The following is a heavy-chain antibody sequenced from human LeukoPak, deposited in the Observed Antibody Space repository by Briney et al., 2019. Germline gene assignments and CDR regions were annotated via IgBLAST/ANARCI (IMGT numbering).Heavy chain of an antibody. CDR3: ARPWHDSSIVGFDP. D-gene: IGHD4-11*01. CDR2: IYFSGST. Sequence: SETLSLTCTVSSGSISSYYWSWIRQPPGKGLEWIGYIYFSGSTNYNPSLKSRVTISVDTSKNQFSLKLSSVTAADTAVYYCARPWHDSSIVGFDPWGQGTLVTVSS. V-gene: IGHV4-59*01. CDR1: SGSISSYY. J-gene: IGHJ5*02.